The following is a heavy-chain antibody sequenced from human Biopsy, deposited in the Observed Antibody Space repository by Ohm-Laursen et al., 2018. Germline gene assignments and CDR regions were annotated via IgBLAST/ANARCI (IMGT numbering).Heavy chain of an antibody. Sequence: SETLSLTWTVSGDSISSDFWSWIRQTPGKGLEWIGYISYTGDTNYNPSLESRITISLDTSKNQFSLMLSSVTAADTAVYYCARSNGYGDYRFDDWGQGTLVTVAS. D-gene: IGHD4-11*01. J-gene: IGHJ4*02. CDR3: ARSNGYGDYRFDD. CDR1: GDSISSDF. V-gene: IGHV4-59*01. CDR2: ISYTGDT.